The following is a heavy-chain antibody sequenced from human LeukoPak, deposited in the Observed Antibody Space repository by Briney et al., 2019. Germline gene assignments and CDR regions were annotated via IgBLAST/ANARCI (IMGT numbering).Heavy chain of an antibody. CDR2: IYPGDSDP. Sequence: GESLKISCKGSGYSFTSYWIGWVRQMPGKGLEWMGIIYPGDSDPRYSPSFQGQVTIPAAKSISTAHLHWSSLKASDTAMYYCARHGYGSGSSGWFDPWGQGTLVTVSS. CDR3: ARHGYGSGSSGWFDP. J-gene: IGHJ5*02. CDR1: GYSFTSYW. V-gene: IGHV5-51*01. D-gene: IGHD3-10*01.